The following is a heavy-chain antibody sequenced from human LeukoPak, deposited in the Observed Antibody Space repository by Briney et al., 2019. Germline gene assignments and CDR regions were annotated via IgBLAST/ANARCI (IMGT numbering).Heavy chain of an antibody. Sequence: PSETLSLTCAVYGGSFSGYYWTWIRQPPGKGLEWIGEINHSGSTNYNPSLKSRVTISVDTSKNQFSLKLTSVTAADTSVYYCARGPYRDSPKKDYWGQGTLVTVSS. J-gene: IGHJ4*02. CDR1: GGSFSGYY. CDR2: INHSGST. V-gene: IGHV4-34*01. D-gene: IGHD4-17*01. CDR3: ARGPYRDSPKKDY.